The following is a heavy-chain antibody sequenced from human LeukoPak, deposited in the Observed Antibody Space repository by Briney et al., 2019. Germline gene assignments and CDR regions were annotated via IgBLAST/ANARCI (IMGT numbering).Heavy chain of an antibody. CDR3: TRDADTSGHYDIFDI. Sequence: PGGSLRLSCATSGFTFSYYGIHWVRQAPGKGLEWVAVMWSDGIRKYYTDSVKGRFTASRDTSKNTQYLEMSSLRVEDTAVYYCTRDADTSGHYDIFDIWGQGTMVTVSS. J-gene: IGHJ3*02. CDR2: MWSDGIRK. V-gene: IGHV3-33*01. D-gene: IGHD6-19*01. CDR1: GFTFSYYG.